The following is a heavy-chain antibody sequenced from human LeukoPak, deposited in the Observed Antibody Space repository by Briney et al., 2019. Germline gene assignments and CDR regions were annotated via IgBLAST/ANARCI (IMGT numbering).Heavy chain of an antibody. CDR2: IYHSGST. CDR1: GGSISSGGYS. CDR3: ARRQLHRSFIVVVTSSLAFDI. V-gene: IGHV4-30-2*01. D-gene: IGHD2-21*02. Sequence: PSQTLSLTCAVSGGSISSGGYSWSWIRQPPGKGLEWIGYIYHSGSTNYNPSLKSRVTISVDTSKNQFSLKLSSVTAADTAVYYCARRQLHRSFIVVVTSSLAFDIWGQGTMVTVSS. J-gene: IGHJ3*02.